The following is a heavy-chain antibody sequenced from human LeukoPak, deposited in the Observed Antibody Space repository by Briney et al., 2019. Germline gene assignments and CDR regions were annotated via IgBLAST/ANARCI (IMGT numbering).Heavy chain of an antibody. Sequence: SETLSLTCAVYGGSFSGYYWSWIRQPPGKGLEWIREINHSGSTNYNPSLKSRVTISVDTSKNQFSLKLSSVTAADTAVYYCARRGSGYHWGQGTLVTVSS. CDR3: ARRGSGYH. D-gene: IGHD3-22*01. V-gene: IGHV4-34*01. CDR2: INHSGST. CDR1: GGSFSGYY. J-gene: IGHJ5*02.